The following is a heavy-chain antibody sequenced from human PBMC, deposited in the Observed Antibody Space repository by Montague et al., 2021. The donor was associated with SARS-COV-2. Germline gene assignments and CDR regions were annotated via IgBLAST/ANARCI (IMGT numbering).Heavy chain of an antibody. Sequence: SETLSLTCTVSGGSISRYFWNWIRQTPGKGLEWMGYVHDIESSIYNPSLQSRITILLDTPKNQFSLSLNAVTAADTAVYYCARVTLGGRDGRNRQYDGPDSWGQGTLVTVSS. CDR3: ARVTLGGRDGRNRQYDGPDS. J-gene: IGHJ4*02. CDR2: VHDIESS. V-gene: IGHV4-59*01. D-gene: IGHD3-16*01. CDR1: GGSISRYF.